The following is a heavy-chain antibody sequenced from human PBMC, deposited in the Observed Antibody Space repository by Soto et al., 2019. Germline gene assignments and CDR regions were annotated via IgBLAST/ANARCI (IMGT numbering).Heavy chain of an antibody. J-gene: IGHJ4*02. CDR3: AKARYYDSTGYLYYFDY. D-gene: IGHD3-22*01. Sequence: PGGSLRLSCAASGFTFSNYAMSWVRQAPGKGLEWVSSTTGSGDYTYYADSVKGRFTISGDNSKNTLYLQMNSLRAEDTAVYYCAKARYYDSTGYLYYFDYWGQGTLVTVSS. V-gene: IGHV3-23*01. CDR1: GFTFSNYA. CDR2: TTGSGDYT.